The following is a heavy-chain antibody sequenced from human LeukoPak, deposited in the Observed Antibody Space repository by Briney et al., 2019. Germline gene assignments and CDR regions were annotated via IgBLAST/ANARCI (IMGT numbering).Heavy chain of an antibody. CDR3: ARSNPYSSGWYRY. J-gene: IGHJ4*02. CDR2: IYYSGST. D-gene: IGHD6-19*01. V-gene: IGHV4-59*08. Sequence: PSDTLSLTCTVSGGSISSYYWSWIRQPPGKGLEWIGYIYYSGSTNYNPSLKSRVTISVDTSKNQFSLKLSSVTAADTAVYYCARSNPYSSGWYRYWGQGTLVTVSS. CDR1: GGSISSYY.